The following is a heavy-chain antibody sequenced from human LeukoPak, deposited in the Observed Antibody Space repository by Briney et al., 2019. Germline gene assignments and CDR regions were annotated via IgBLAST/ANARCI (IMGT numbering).Heavy chain of an antibody. CDR3: ASDLFGYPNNFSYYMDV. CDR1: AGSLNYYY. V-gene: IGHV4-59*01. CDR2: IYYTGST. Sequence: SETLSLTCSVAAGSLNYYYGSWIRQPPGKGLEFIGYIYYTGSTNYNPSLKSRVTISLDTSKNQFSLKLSSVTAADTAVYYCASDLFGYPNNFSYYMDVWGKGTTVTVSS. D-gene: IGHD3-10*02. J-gene: IGHJ6*03.